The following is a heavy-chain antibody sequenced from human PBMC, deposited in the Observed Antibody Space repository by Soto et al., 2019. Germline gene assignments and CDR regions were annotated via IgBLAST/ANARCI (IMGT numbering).Heavy chain of an antibody. CDR3: ARDQYYYDSSGYFDY. CDR1: GFTFSNSW. Sequence: GGSLRLSCRGSGFTFSNSWMHWVRHTPGKGLAWVSRINNDGSNAAYADSVKGRFTISRDNAKNTLYLQMNSLRAEDTAVYYCARDQYYYDSSGYFDYWGQGTLVTVSS. J-gene: IGHJ4*02. D-gene: IGHD3-22*01. CDR2: INNDGSNA. V-gene: IGHV3-74*01.